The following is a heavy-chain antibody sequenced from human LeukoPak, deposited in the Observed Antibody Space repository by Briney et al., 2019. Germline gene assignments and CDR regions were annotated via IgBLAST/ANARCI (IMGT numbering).Heavy chain of an antibody. D-gene: IGHD3-10*01. CDR3: ARSPTFGSGGYDYFDP. CDR1: GFTVSSNY. Sequence: GGSLRLSCAASGFTVSSNYMSWVRQAPGKGLEWVSVIYSGGYTHYADSVKGRSTISRDNSKNTLYLQMNSLRAEDTAVYYCARSPTFGSGGYDYFDPWGQGTLVTVSS. CDR2: IYSGGYT. J-gene: IGHJ5*02. V-gene: IGHV3-66*02.